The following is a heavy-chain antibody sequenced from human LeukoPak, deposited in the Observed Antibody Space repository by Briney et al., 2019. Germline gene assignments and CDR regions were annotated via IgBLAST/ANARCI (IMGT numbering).Heavy chain of an antibody. CDR2: ISYDGSNK. V-gene: IGHV3-30*18. Sequence: PGRSLRLSCAASGFTFSSYGMHWVRQAPGKGLEWVAVISYDGSNKYYADSVKGRFTISRDNSKNTLYLQMNSLRAEDTAVYYCAKEDDYGDYYYGMDVWGQGTTVTDSS. CDR3: AKEDDYGDYYYGMDV. J-gene: IGHJ6*02. CDR1: GFTFSSYG. D-gene: IGHD4-17*01.